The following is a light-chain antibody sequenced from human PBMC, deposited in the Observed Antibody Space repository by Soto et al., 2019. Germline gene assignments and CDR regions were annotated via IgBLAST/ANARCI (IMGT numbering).Light chain of an antibody. J-gene: IGLJ1*01. CDR3: QTADSSGTYV. CDR1: VLPKQY. Sequence: SYELTQPPSVSVSPGQTARITCSGDVLPKQYAYWYQQKPGQAPVLVIYKDSERPSGIPERFSGSSSGTTVTLTISGGQAKDEGGYYFQTADSSGTYVFGTGTKVTVL. CDR2: KDS. V-gene: IGLV3-25*03.